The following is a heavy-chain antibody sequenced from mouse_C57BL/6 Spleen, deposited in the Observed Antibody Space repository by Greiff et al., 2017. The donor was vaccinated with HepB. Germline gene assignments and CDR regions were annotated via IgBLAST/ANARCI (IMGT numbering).Heavy chain of an antibody. CDR3: VRHFYYRDV. J-gene: IGHJ1*03. D-gene: IGHD1-1*01. CDR2: IRSKSNNYAT. CDR1: GFSFNTYA. Sequence: EVQLVESGGGLVQPKGSLKLSCAASGFSFNTYAMNWVRPAPGTGLEWVARIRSKSNNYATYYADSVKDRLTISRDDSESMLYLHMNNLKTEDTAIYYCVRHFYYRDVWGTGTTVTVSS. V-gene: IGHV10-1*01.